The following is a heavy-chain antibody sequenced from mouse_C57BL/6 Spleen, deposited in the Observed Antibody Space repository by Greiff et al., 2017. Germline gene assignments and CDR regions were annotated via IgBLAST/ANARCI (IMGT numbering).Heavy chain of an antibody. J-gene: IGHJ1*03. CDR1: GYTFTSYW. D-gene: IGHD1-1*01. V-gene: IGHV1-55*01. CDR2: IYPGSGST. Sequence: QVQLKQPGAELVKPGASVKMSCKASGYTFTSYWITWVKQRPGQGLEWIGDIYPGSGSTNYNEKFKSKATLTVDTSSSTAYMQLSSLTSEDSAVYYCARSITTVRYFDVWGTGTTVTVSS. CDR3: ARSITTVRYFDV.